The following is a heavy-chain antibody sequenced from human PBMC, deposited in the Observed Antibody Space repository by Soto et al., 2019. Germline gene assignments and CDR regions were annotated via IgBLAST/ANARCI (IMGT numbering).Heavy chain of an antibody. CDR1: GFTFSSYA. D-gene: IGHD2-8*01. CDR2: ISGSGGST. Sequence: GGSLRLSCAASGFTFSSYAMSWVRQAPGKGLEWVSAISGSGGSTYYADSVKGRFTISRDNSKNTLYLQMNSLRAEDTAVYYCAKPDGGLMVYADFDYWGQGTLVTVSS. CDR3: AKPDGGLMVYADFDY. V-gene: IGHV3-23*01. J-gene: IGHJ4*02.